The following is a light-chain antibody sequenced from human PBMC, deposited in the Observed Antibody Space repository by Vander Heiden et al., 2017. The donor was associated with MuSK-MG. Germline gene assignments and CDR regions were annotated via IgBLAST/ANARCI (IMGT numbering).Light chain of an antibody. Sequence: SSELTQDPAVSVPLGQTVRTTSQRVRLRSYYASWYQQKPGQAPVLVIYGKNTRPSGIPERFSGSSSGNTASLTITGAQAEDEADYYCNSRDSSGNHWVFGGGTKLTVL. CDR2: GKN. V-gene: IGLV3-19*01. J-gene: IGLJ3*02. CDR1: RLRSYY. CDR3: NSRDSSGNHWV.